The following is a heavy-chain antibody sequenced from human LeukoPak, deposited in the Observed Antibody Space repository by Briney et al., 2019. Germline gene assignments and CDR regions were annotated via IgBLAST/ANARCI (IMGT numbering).Heavy chain of an antibody. V-gene: IGHV1-2*02. CDR1: GYTFTGYY. CDR2: INPNSGGT. Sequence: GASVKVSCKASGYTFTGYYMHWVRQAPGQGLEWIGWINPNSGGTNFAQKFQGRVTLTRDTSINTAYMELSSLRSDDTAVYYCARAKLDDCGGVCDQYFQHWGQGTLVTVSS. CDR3: ARAKLDDCGGVCDQYFQH. J-gene: IGHJ1*01. D-gene: IGHD2-21*02.